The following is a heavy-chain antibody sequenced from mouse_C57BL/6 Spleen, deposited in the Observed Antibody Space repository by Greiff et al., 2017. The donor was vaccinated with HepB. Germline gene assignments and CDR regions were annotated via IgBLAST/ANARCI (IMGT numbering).Heavy chain of an antibody. CDR2: IYPRSGNT. CDR3: ARYETVVAPYAMDY. D-gene: IGHD1-1*01. V-gene: IGHV1-81*01. CDR1: GYTFTSYG. Sequence: QVQLQQSGAELARPGASVKLSCKASGYTFTSYGISWVKQRTGQGLEWIGEIYPRSGNTYYNEKFKGKATLTADKSSSTAYMELRSLTSEDSAVYFCARYETVVAPYAMDYWGQGTSVTVSS. J-gene: IGHJ4*01.